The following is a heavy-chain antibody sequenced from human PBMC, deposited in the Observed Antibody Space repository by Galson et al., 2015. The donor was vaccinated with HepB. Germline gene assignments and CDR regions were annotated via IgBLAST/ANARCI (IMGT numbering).Heavy chain of an antibody. CDR1: GFTFSSYW. D-gene: IGHD5-24*01. V-gene: IGHV3-74*01. Sequence: ASGFTFSSYWMHWVRQAPGKGLVWVSRINSDVSSTSYADSVKGRFTISRDNAKNTLYLQMNSLRAEDTAVYYCARVFRRDGYNYDWYFDLWGRGTLVTVSS. CDR3: ARVFRRDGYNYDWYFDL. CDR2: INSDVSST. J-gene: IGHJ2*01.